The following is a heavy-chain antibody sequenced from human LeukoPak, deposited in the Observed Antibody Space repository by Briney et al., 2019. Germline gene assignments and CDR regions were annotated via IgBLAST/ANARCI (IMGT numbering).Heavy chain of an antibody. CDR1: GYTFTGYY. V-gene: IGHV1-2*02. D-gene: IGHD1-14*01. Sequence: VASVKVTCRASGYTFTGYYMHWVRQAPGQGLEWIGWINPNSGGTNYAQKFQGRVTMTRDTSISTAYMELSRLRSDDTAVYYCARDITGYFDYWGQGTLVTVSS. CDR3: ARDITGYFDY. J-gene: IGHJ4*02. CDR2: INPNSGGT.